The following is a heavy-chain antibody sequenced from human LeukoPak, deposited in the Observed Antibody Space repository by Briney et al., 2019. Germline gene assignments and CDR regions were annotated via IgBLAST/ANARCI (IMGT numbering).Heavy chain of an antibody. CDR3: ARPLPLNDAFDI. J-gene: IGHJ3*02. V-gene: IGHV1-2*02. CDR1: GYTFTDFY. CDR2: SNPNNGGT. Sequence: ASVKVSCKTSGYTFTDFYIHWVRQAPGQGLEWMGWSNPNNGGTNFAQKFQGRVTMTRDTSTSTVYMELSSLRSEDTAVYYCARPLPLNDAFDIWGQGTMVTVSS. D-gene: IGHD1-26*01.